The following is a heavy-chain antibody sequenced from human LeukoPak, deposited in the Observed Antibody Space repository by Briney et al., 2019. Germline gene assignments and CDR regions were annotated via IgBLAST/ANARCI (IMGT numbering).Heavy chain of an antibody. CDR3: ARGGLWFIPSPLDY. V-gene: IGHV4-39*07. D-gene: IGHD3-10*01. CDR2: INHSGST. CDR1: GGSISSRTYY. J-gene: IGHJ4*02. Sequence: PSETLSLTCTVSGGSISSRTYYWGWIRQPPGKGLEWIGEINHSGSTNYNPSLKSRVTISVDTSKNQFSLKLSSVTAADTAVYYCARGGLWFIPSPLDYWGQGTLVTVSS.